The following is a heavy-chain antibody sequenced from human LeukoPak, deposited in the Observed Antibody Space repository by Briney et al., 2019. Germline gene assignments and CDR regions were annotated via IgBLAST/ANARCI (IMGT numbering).Heavy chain of an antibody. Sequence: GGSLRLSCAASGFTFSTYGMSWVRQAPGRGLEWVSTISGSGGSTYYADSVKGRFTVSRDNSKNTLYLQMDSLRAEDTAVYYCAKAVAGTPNDAFDIWGQGTMVTVSS. J-gene: IGHJ3*02. CDR3: AKAVAGTPNDAFDI. V-gene: IGHV3-23*01. CDR2: ISGSGGST. D-gene: IGHD6-19*01. CDR1: GFTFSTYG.